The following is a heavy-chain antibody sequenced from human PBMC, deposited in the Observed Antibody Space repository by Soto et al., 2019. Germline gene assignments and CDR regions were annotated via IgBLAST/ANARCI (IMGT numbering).Heavy chain of an antibody. V-gene: IGHV1-69*01. CDR2: FIPIVGPA. J-gene: IGHJ6*02. CDR1: GGTFSRYA. Sequence: QVKLVQSGAEVKKPGSSVKVSCKTSGGTFSRYAISWVRQAPGQGLEWMGGFIPIVGPANYAQKFHGRVTITADESTTTVYMELTSLTSEDTAVYYCARDGIINIWPYYYGMDVWGQGTTVTVSS. D-gene: IGHD3-9*01. CDR3: ARDGIINIWPYYYGMDV.